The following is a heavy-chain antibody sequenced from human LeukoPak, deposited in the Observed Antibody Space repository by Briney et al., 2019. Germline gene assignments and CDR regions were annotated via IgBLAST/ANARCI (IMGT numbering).Heavy chain of an antibody. CDR2: ISTYTGDT. Sequence: ASVKVSCKASGYTFTNRVISWVRQAPGQGLEWMGWISTYTGDTNFAQNFQGRVTLTTDTTTSTAYMELRSLRSDDTDVYYCARESGGNTMAGDYWGQGTLVTVSS. D-gene: IGHD2-15*01. CDR1: GYTFTNRV. J-gene: IGHJ4*02. V-gene: IGHV1-18*01. CDR3: ARESGGNTMAGDY.